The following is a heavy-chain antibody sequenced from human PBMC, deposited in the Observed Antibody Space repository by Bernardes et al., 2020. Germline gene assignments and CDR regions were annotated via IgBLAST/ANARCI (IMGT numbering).Heavy chain of an antibody. D-gene: IGHD2-2*01. V-gene: IGHV4-34*01. CDR2: INHSGST. CDR1: GGSFSGYY. CDR3: ARHIVVVPAAMYYYYYGMDV. J-gene: IGHJ6*02. Sequence: LSLTCAVYGGSFSGYYWSWIRQPPGKGLEWIGEINHSGSTNYNPSLKSRVTISVDTSKNQFSLKLSSVTAADTAVYYCARHIVVVPAAMYYYYYGMDVWGQGTTVTVSS.